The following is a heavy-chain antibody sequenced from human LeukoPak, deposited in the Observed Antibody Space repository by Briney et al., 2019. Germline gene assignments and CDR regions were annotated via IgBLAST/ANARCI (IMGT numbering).Heavy chain of an antibody. Sequence: GGSLRLSCAASGFTFSSHWMSWVRQPPEKGLEWVAKIKQDGSEKYYVDSVKGRFTISRDNAKNSLFLQMNSLGAEDTAVYYCVRGFSYASGYFDCWGQGTLVTVSS. D-gene: IGHD5-18*01. J-gene: IGHJ4*02. CDR1: GFTFSSHW. V-gene: IGHV3-7*03. CDR3: VRGFSYASGYFDC. CDR2: IKQDGSEK.